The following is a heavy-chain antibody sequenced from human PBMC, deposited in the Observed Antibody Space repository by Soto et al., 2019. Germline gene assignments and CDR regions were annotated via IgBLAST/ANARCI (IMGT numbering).Heavy chain of an antibody. J-gene: IGHJ4*01. V-gene: IGHV4-59*01. D-gene: IGHD5-18*01. Sequence: TSETLSLTCTVSGGSINDYYWSWTRQPPGKGLEWIAYGLRPDYTGYNPSLRNRVTISSDTSKNQFSLRLISVTAADTAVYYCVAGPDSAKSAYLGQGNLVTVS. CDR1: GGSINDYY. CDR3: VAGPDSAKSAY. CDR2: GLRPDYT.